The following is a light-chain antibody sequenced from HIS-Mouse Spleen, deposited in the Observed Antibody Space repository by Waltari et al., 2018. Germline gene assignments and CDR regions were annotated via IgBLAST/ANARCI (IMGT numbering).Light chain of an antibody. CDR1: QGISNY. J-gene: IGKJ4*01. V-gene: IGKV1-27*01. CDR3: QKYNSAPLT. Sequence: DIQMTQSPSSLSASLGDRVTITRRASQGISNYLAWYQQKPGKVPKLLIYAASTLQSGFPSRFSGSGSGTDFTLTISSLQPEDVATYYCQKYNSAPLTFGGGTKVEIK. CDR2: AAS.